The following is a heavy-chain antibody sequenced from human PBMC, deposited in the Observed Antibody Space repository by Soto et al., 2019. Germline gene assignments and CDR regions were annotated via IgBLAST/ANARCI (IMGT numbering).Heavy chain of an antibody. V-gene: IGHV1-18*01. Sequence: QVQLVQSGAEVKKPGASVKVSCNASGYTFTSYGISWVRQAPGQGLEWMGWINPYNGNTNYAQKLQGRVTMTTDTSTNTAYMELRSQGSDVTAVYYCARDWFGIDYWGQGTLVTVSS. CDR2: INPYNGNT. CDR3: ARDWFGIDY. D-gene: IGHD3-16*01. CDR1: GYTFTSYG. J-gene: IGHJ4*02.